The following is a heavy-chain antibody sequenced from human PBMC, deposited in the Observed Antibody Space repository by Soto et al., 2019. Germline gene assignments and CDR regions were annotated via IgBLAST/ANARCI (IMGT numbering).Heavy chain of an antibody. D-gene: IGHD2-2*01. J-gene: IGHJ4*02. Sequence: HPGGSLRLSCAASGFTCSNYAMSWVRQAPGKGLEWVSTISGNGGSTYYADSVKGRFTISRDNSKNMLFLQINSLRDDDSAVYYCAKRPASIITFDYWGQGTPVTVSS. CDR3: AKRPASIITFDY. V-gene: IGHV3-23*01. CDR2: ISGNGGST. CDR1: GFTCSNYA.